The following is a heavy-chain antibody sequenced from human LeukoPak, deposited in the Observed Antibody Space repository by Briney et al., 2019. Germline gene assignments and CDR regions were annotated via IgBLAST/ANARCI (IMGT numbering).Heavy chain of an antibody. V-gene: IGHV3-74*01. J-gene: IGHJ3*02. CDR2: IFSDGSGT. D-gene: IGHD1-26*01. CDR3: ARGGSPPEALGDTFDI. Sequence: GGSLRLSCAASGFTFSRYWMHWVRQAPGKGLVWVSGIFSDGSGTRYADSVRGRCTISRKNGKNTVYLQMNSLRAEDTALYYCARGGSPPEALGDTFDIWGQGTMVTVSS. CDR1: GFTFSRYW.